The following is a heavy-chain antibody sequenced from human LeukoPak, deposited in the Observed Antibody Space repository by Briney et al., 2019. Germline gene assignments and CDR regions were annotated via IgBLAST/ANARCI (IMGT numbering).Heavy chain of an antibody. J-gene: IGHJ4*02. Sequence: GRSLRLSCAASGFTFSSYGMHWVRQAPGKGLEWVAVIWYDGSNKYYADSVKGRFTISRDNSKNTLYLQMNSLRAEDTAVYYCARDIKVRKGPYDGSGSLDYWGQGTLVTVSS. CDR2: IWYDGSNK. V-gene: IGHV3-33*01. CDR1: GFTFSSYG. D-gene: IGHD3-10*01. CDR3: ARDIKVRKGPYDGSGSLDY.